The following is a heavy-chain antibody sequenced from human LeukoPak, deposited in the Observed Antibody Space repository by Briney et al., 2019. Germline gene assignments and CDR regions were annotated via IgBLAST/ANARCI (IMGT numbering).Heavy chain of an antibody. J-gene: IGHJ4*02. D-gene: IGHD4-23*01. CDR1: GYTFTGYY. CDR3: ARSRSYGGNSVDY. CDR2: INPNSGGT. V-gene: IGHV1-2*04. Sequence: ASVKVSCKASGYTFTGYYMHWVRQAPGQGLEWMGWINPNSGGTNYAKKFQGWVTMTRDTSISTAYMELSRLRSDDTAVYYCARSRSYGGNSVDYWGQGTLVTVSS.